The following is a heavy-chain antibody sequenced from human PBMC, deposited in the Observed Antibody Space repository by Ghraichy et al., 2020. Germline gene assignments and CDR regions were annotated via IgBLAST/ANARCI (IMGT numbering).Heavy chain of an antibody. CDR3: ARAGGQLEYYYYYGMDV. D-gene: IGHD2-2*01. CDR1: GGSISSYY. V-gene: IGHV4-59*01. CDR2: IYYSEST. Sequence: SETLSLTCTVSGGSISSYYWSWIRQPPGKGLEWIGYIYYSESTNYNPSLKSRVTISVDTSKNQFSLKLSSVTAADTAVYYCARAGGQLEYYYYYGMDVWGQGTTVTVSS. J-gene: IGHJ6*02.